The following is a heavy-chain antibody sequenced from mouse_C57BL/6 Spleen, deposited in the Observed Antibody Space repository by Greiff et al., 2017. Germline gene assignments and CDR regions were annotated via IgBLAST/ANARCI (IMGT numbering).Heavy chain of an antibody. CDR3: AREGGLRGAMDY. Sequence: QVQLKQSGAELVKPGASVKISCKASGYAFSSYWMNWVKQRPGKGLEWIGQIYPGDGDTNYNGKFKGKATLTADKSSSTAYMQLSSLTSEDSAVYFCAREGGLRGAMDYWGQGTSVTVSS. V-gene: IGHV1-80*01. CDR2: IYPGDGDT. CDR1: GYAFSSYW. J-gene: IGHJ4*01. D-gene: IGHD2-2*01.